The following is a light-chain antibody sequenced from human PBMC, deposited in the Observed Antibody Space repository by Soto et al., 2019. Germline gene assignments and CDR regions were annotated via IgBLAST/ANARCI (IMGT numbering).Light chain of an antibody. J-gene: IGKJ4*01. CDR1: QSINFW. V-gene: IGKV1D-12*01. CDR3: QQAHRFPLT. Sequence: DIQMTQSPSSVSASVGDTVTITCRASQSINFWLAWYQQKPGKAPKPLIYAASSLRTGVPSRFSGSGSGTDFTLTIINLQPEDFATYYCQQAHRFPLTFGGRTKVDIK. CDR2: AAS.